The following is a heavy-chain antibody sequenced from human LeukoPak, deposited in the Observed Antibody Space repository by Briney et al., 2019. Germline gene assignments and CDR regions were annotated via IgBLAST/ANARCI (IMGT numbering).Heavy chain of an antibody. Sequence: GESLKISCKGSGYSFTSYWIGWVRQMPGKGLEWMGIIYPADSDTGYSPSFQGQVTISADNSISTAYVQWTSLKASDTAMYYCARRKEVAGNYFGMDVWGPGTTVTVSS. CDR1: GYSFTSYW. CDR2: IYPADSDT. D-gene: IGHD6-19*01. CDR3: ARRKEVAGNYFGMDV. V-gene: IGHV5-51*01. J-gene: IGHJ6*02.